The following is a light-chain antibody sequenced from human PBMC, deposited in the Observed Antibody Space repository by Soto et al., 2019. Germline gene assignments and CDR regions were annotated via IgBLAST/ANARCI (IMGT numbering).Light chain of an antibody. CDR2: GAS. J-gene: IGKJ1*01. CDR1: QSFNSNY. Sequence: EILLTQFPGTLSLSPGERATLSCTSSQSFNSNYLAWYQQKPGQAPRLLIYGASTRATGIPDRFSGSGSGTDFTLTISRLEPEDFAVYYCHQYGSSPTTFGPGTKVDIK. CDR3: HQYGSSPTT. V-gene: IGKV3-20*01.